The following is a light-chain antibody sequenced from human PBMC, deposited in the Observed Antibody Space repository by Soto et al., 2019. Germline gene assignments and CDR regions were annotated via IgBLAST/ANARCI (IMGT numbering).Light chain of an antibody. CDR3: QQLNSYPRT. CDR2: DAS. CDR1: QSVSSN. V-gene: IGKV3-15*01. Sequence: EIVMTQSPATLSVSPGESATLSCRASQSVSSNLAWHQQKPGQAPRILMYDASTRATGISARFSGSGSGTEFTLTISSLQSEDFATYYCQQLNSYPRTFGQGTKVDIK. J-gene: IGKJ1*01.